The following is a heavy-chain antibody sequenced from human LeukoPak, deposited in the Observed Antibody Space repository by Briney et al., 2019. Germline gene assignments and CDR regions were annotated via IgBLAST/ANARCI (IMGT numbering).Heavy chain of an antibody. Sequence: GESLRLSCAASGFPFSSYSMNWVRQAPGKGLEWVSGISWNSGSIGYADSVKGRFTISRDNAKNSLYLQMNSLRGEDMALYYCAKGLVGSSIADFFDYWGQGILVTVSS. CDR3: AKGLVGSSIADFFDY. CDR2: ISWNSGSI. D-gene: IGHD6-6*01. V-gene: IGHV3-9*03. CDR1: GFPFSSYS. J-gene: IGHJ4*02.